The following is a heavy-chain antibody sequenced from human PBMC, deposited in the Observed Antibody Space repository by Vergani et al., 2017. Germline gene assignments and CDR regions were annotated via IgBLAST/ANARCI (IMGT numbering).Heavy chain of an antibody. CDR1: AFTFTA. D-gene: IGHD6-13*01. V-gene: IGHV1-58*01. CDR2: IVIDNGNT. Sequence: QMQLVKSGPEVKKPGTSVQVSCKASAFTFTALHWLRQSRGQRLEWIGWIVIDNGNTNFAQKFRDRVTIIRDMSTSTAHMDLSRLGLEDTAVYYCAAATGDSSWYPLPDSWGQGTLVTVSS. J-gene: IGHJ4*02. CDR3: AAATGDSSWYPLPDS.